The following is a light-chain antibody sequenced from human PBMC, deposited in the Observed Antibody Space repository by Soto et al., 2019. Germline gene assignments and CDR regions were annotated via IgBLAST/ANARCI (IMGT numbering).Light chain of an antibody. Sequence: QSVLTQPASVSGSPGQSITISCTGTNSDVGGYDYVSWYQQHPDKAPKFMIYEVTNRPSGVSHRFSGPKSGNTASLTISGLQAEDEADYYCSSYTTTSTYVFGTGTKV. J-gene: IGLJ1*01. CDR2: EVT. CDR1: NSDVGGYDY. CDR3: SSYTTTSTYV. V-gene: IGLV2-14*01.